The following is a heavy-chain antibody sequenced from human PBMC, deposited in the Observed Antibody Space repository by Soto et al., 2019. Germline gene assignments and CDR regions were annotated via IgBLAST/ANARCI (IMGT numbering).Heavy chain of an antibody. CDR3: ARDHGLYYDSSGYREAFDY. V-gene: IGHV1-69*01. J-gene: IGHJ4*02. Sequence: QVQLVQSGAEVKKPGSSVKVSCKASGGTFSSYAISWVRQAPGQGLEWMGGIIPIFGTANYAQKFQGRVTITADESTSTAYMELSSLRSEDKAVYYCARDHGLYYDSSGYREAFDYWGQGTLVTVSS. D-gene: IGHD3-22*01. CDR1: GGTFSSYA. CDR2: IIPIFGTA.